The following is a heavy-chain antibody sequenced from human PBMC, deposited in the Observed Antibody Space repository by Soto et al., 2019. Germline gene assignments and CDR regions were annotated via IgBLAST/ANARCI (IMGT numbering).Heavy chain of an antibody. CDR1: GFFFSSYT. CDR3: AKARDQQWVRLPFDY. J-gene: IGHJ4*02. D-gene: IGHD6-19*01. V-gene: IGHV3-23*01. Sequence: EVQLLESGGGLVQPGGSLRLSCVGSGFFFSSYTMTWVRQAPGKGLEWVSSFSATSENTYYADSGRGRFTTSRDNSKNTLFLQMNSLTAEDTAMYYCAKARDQQWVRLPFDYWGQGILVIVSS. CDR2: FSATSENT.